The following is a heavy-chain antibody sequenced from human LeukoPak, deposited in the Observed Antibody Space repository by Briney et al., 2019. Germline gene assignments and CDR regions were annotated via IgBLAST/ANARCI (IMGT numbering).Heavy chain of an antibody. CDR3: ARNYGDYPNWFDP. CDR1: GYTFTSYA. D-gene: IGHD4-17*01. CDR2: INAGNGNT. Sequence: ASVKVSCKASGYTFTSYAMHWVRQAPGQRPEWMGWINAGNGNTKYSQKFQGRVTITRDTSASTAYMELSSLRSEDTAVYYCARNYGDYPNWFDPWGQGTLVTVSS. V-gene: IGHV1-3*01. J-gene: IGHJ5*02.